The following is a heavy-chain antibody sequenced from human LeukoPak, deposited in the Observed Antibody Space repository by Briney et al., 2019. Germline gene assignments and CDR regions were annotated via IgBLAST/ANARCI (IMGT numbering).Heavy chain of an antibody. J-gene: IGHJ4*02. CDR1: GLTFSNYG. CDR3: AEDQQLEPFHY. CDR2: IQFDGGDI. Sequence: GGSLRLSCAASGLTFSNYGMHWVRQAPGKGLEWVAFIQFDGGDIFYTDSVKGRFTISRDNSKNTLFLQMNSLRTDDMAMYYCAEDQQLEPFHYGGRGTLVTVTA. V-gene: IGHV3-30*02. D-gene: IGHD1-1*01.